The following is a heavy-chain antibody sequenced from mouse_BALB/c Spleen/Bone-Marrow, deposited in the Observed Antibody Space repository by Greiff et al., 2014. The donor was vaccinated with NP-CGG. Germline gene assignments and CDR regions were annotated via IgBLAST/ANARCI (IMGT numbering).Heavy chain of an antibody. V-gene: IGHV14-3*02. D-gene: IGHD2-14*01. CDR1: GLNIKDTY. CDR3: ATYYRYDRRFAY. J-gene: IGHJ3*01. CDR2: IDPASGNT. Sequence: EVQLQQSGAELVKPGASVKLSCTASGLNIKDTYMHWVKQRPEQGLEWIGRIDPASGNTKYDPKFQGKATITADTSSNTAYLQLSSLTSEGTAVYYCATYYRYDRRFAYWGQGTLVTVSA.